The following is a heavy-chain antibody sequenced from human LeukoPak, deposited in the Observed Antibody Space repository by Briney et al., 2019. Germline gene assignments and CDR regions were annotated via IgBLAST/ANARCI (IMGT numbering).Heavy chain of an antibody. CDR1: GYSISSGYY. CDR3: ARGYPYCSSTSCYTTWRYYYYMDV. CDR2: IYHSGST. J-gene: IGHJ6*03. Sequence: KPSETLSLTCTVSGYSISSGYYWGWIRQPPGKGLEWIGSIYHSGSTYYNPSLKSRVTISVDTSKNQFSLKLSSVTAADTAVYYCARGYPYCSSTSCYTTWRYYYYMDVWGKGTTVTVSS. D-gene: IGHD2-2*02. V-gene: IGHV4-38-2*02.